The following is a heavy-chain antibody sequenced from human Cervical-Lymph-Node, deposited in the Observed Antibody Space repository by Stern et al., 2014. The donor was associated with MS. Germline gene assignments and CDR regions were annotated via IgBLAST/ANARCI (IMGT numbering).Heavy chain of an antibody. CDR1: AFTFSNYA. Sequence: EVQLVESGGGLVQPGGSLRLSCAASAFTFSNYAMSWVRQAPGKGLEWVSTISGSGGSTYYADSVKGRFTISRDNSKNTLYLQMNSLRAEDTAVYYCAKRPRYCSTTSCFLDYWGQGTQVTVSS. D-gene: IGHD2-2*01. CDR2: ISGSGGST. J-gene: IGHJ4*02. V-gene: IGHV3-23*04. CDR3: AKRPRYCSTTSCFLDY.